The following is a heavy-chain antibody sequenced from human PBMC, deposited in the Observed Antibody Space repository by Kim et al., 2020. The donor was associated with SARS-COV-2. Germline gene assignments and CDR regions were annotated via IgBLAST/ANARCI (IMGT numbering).Heavy chain of an antibody. V-gene: IGHV7-4-1*02. J-gene: IGHJ4*02. CDR3: ARGIDGYSSSCDFDY. D-gene: IGHD6-13*01. Sequence: QCFTGRFVFSLDTSVSTAYLQISSLKAEDTAVYYCARGIDGYSSSCDFDYWGQGTLVTVSS.